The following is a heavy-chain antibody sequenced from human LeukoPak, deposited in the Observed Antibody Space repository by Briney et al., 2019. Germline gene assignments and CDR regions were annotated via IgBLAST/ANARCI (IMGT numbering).Heavy chain of an antibody. CDR2: MYPGDSDT. D-gene: IGHD3-22*01. CDR3: ASSQYYYDSSGHLFHY. CDR1: GYSLTSYW. V-gene: IGHV5-51*01. J-gene: IGHJ4*02. Sequence: GESLRISCKGSGYSLTSYWIGWVRQMPGKGLEWMGIMYPGDSDTRFSPSFRGLVTFSADKSISTAYLQWDTLKASDTAMYYCASSQYYYDSSGHLFHYWGQGTLVTVSS.